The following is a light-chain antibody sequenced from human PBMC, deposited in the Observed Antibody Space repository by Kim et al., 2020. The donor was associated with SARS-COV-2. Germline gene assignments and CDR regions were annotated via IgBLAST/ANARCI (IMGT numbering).Light chain of an antibody. CDR2: SNN. CDR3: AAWDDRLNGVV. J-gene: IGLJ3*02. Sequence: GQWVTVSCSGSTYNIGVYTVNWFQQLPGTAPKLLIFSNNQRPSGVPERFSASKSGTSASLAISGLQSEDEADYYCAAWDDRLNGVVFGGGTQLTVL. V-gene: IGLV1-44*01. CDR1: TYNIGVYT.